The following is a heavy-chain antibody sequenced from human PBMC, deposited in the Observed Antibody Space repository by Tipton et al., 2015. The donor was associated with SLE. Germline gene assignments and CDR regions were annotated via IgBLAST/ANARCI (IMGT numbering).Heavy chain of an antibody. CDR1: GVSISNYY. Sequence: LRLSCTVSGVSISNYYWTWIRQSPGKGLEWIGNVYKNYNPSLESRVTISVDTSRNLFSLNLSSVTAADTAVYYCAREGDFWSGRAFDIWGQGTMVTVSS. CDR2: VYKN. CDR3: AREGDFWSGRAFDI. J-gene: IGHJ3*02. V-gene: IGHV4-59*01. D-gene: IGHD3-3*01.